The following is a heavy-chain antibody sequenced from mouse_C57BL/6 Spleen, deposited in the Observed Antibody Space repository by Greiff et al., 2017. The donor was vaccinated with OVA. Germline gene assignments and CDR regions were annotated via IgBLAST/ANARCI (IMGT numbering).Heavy chain of an antibody. Sequence: VQLQESGAELVRPGTSVKVSCTASGYAFTNYLIEWVQQRPGQGLEWIGVINPGSGGTNYNEKFKGKGTLTADNSSSTAYMQLSRLTSEDSAVYFCAREDYGGYFDYWGQGTTLTVSS. CDR2: INPGSGGT. V-gene: IGHV1-54*01. CDR3: AREDYGGYFDY. CDR1: GYAFTNYL. J-gene: IGHJ2*01. D-gene: IGHD1-1*02.